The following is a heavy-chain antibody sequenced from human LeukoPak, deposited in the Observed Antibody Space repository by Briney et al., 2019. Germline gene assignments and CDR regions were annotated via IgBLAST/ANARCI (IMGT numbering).Heavy chain of an antibody. J-gene: IGHJ4*02. CDR3: LRGDGEGSLGDC. Sequence: EALTMSLKGSGYSLTCYWFSRVRQMRARGVEGMGGIDPSDSYTDYTPSFHGPVTISADQSISTAYLKRSSLKASNAAMYYCLRGDGEGSLGDCWGQGTLVTASS. D-gene: IGHD3-10*01. CDR2: IDPSDSYT. CDR1: GYSLTCYW. V-gene: IGHV5-10-1*01.